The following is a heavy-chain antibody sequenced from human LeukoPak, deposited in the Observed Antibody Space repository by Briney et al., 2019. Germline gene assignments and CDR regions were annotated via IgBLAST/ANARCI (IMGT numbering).Heavy chain of an antibody. D-gene: IGHD5-18*01. CDR2: ISGSGGST. CDR3: AKDQGYSYGYYY. CDR1: GFTFSSYA. V-gene: IGHV3-23*01. Sequence: PGGSLRLSCAASGFTFSSYAMSWVRQAPGKGLEWVSAISGSGGSTYYAASVKGRFTISRDNSKNTLYLQMNSLRAEDTAVYYCAKDQGYSYGYYYWGQGTLVTVSS. J-gene: IGHJ4*02.